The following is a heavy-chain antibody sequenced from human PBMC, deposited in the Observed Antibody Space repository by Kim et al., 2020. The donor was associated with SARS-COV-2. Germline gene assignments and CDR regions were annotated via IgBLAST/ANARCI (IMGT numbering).Heavy chain of an antibody. Sequence: SETLSLTCAVYGGSFSGYYWSWIRQPPGKGLEWIGEINHSGSTNYNPSLKSRVTISVDTSKNQFSLKLSSVTAADTAVYYCARLADKGYYYGYWGQGTLVTVSS. CDR3: ARLADKGYYYGY. V-gene: IGHV4-34*01. CDR1: GGSFSGYY. CDR2: INHSGST. J-gene: IGHJ4*02. D-gene: IGHD3-22*01.